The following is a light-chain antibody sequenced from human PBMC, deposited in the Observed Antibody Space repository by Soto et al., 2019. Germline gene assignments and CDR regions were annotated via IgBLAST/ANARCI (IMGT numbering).Light chain of an antibody. CDR2: DNN. J-gene: IGLJ3*02. Sequence: QSAPTQPPSVSAAPGQKVTISCSGSSSNIGNNYVSWYQQLPGTAPKLLIYDNNKRPSGIPDRFSGSKSGTSATLGITGLQTGDEADYYCGTWDSSLSAGVFGGGTKVTVL. CDR3: GTWDSSLSAGV. CDR1: SSNIGNNY. V-gene: IGLV1-51*01.